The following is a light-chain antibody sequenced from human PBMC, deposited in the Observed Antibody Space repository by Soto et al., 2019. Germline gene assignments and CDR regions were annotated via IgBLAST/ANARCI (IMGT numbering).Light chain of an antibody. CDR2: EAF. CDR3: QQYHSYPWA. V-gene: IGKV1-5*03. Sequence: DIQMTQSPSTLSSSIGDRVTITCRASQTISSWLAWYHQKPGKAPKLLIYEAFNLESGVPSRFSGSGSGTEFTLTIVGLQPDDFAPYYDQQYHSYPWAFGQGTKV. J-gene: IGKJ1*01. CDR1: QTISSW.